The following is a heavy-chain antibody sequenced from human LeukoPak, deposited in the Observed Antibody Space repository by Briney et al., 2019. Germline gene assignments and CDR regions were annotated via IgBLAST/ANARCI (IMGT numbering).Heavy chain of an antibody. Sequence: GGSLRLSCAASGFTFSSFGMHWVRQAPGKGLEWVAVIWFDGTNKYYADSVKGRFTISRDNSKKTFYLQMNSLRAEDMAVYYCAKDQYDILTGTTYYFDYWGQGTLVTVSS. V-gene: IGHV3-33*06. J-gene: IGHJ4*02. CDR3: AKDQYDILTGTTYYFDY. CDR1: GFTFSSFG. D-gene: IGHD3-9*01. CDR2: IWFDGTNK.